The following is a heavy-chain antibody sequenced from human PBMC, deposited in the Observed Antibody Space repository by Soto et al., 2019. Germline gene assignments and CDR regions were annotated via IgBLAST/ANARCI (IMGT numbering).Heavy chain of an antibody. Sequence: SGPTLVNPTQTLTLTCTFSGFSLSTSGVGVGWIRQPPGKALEWLALIYWNDDKRYSPSLKSRLTITKDTSKNQVVLTMTNMAPVETATYYCEQIRVSVLRYFDWTNHELYFDYWGQGTLVPVSS. CDR1: GFSLSTSGVG. CDR2: IYWNDDK. CDR3: EQIRVSVLRYFDWTNHELYFDY. J-gene: IGHJ4*02. V-gene: IGHV2-5*01. D-gene: IGHD3-9*01.